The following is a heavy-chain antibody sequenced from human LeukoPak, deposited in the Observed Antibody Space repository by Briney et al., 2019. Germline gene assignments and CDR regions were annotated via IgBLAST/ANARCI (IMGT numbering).Heavy chain of an antibody. CDR1: GYTFTSCY. CDR3: ARVSSSGWYYFDY. J-gene: IGHJ4*02. D-gene: IGHD6-19*01. CDR2: INPSGGST. Sequence: ASVKVSCKASGYTFTSCYMHWVRQAPGQGLEWMGIINPSGGSTSYAQKFQGRVTITADESTSTAYMELSSLRSEDTAVYYCARVSSSGWYYFDYWGQGTLVTVSS. V-gene: IGHV1-46*01.